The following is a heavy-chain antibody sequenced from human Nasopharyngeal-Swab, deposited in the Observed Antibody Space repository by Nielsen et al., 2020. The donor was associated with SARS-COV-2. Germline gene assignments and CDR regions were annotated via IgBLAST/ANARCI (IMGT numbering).Heavy chain of an antibody. D-gene: IGHD6-13*01. CDR1: GFTFSSYA. CDR2: ISYDGSNK. J-gene: IGHJ4*02. V-gene: IGHV3-30-3*01. Sequence: GESLKISCAASGFTFSSYAMHWVRQAPGKGLEWVAVISYDGSNKYYADSVKGRFTIYRDNSKNTLYLQMNSLGAEDTAVYYCAREPNPGIAAAGTHDYWGQGTLVTVSS. CDR3: AREPNPGIAAAGTHDY.